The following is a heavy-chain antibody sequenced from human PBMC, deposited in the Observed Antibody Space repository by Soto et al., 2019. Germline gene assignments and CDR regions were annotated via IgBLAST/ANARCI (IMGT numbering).Heavy chain of an antibody. CDR1: GFTFSSYA. CDR2: ISYDGSNK. Sequence: QVQLVESGGGVVQPGRSLRLSCAASGFTFSSYAMHWVRQAPGKGLEWVAVISYDGSNKYYADSVKGRFTISRDNSKNTLYLQMNSLRAEDTAVYYCARDNPMIVVVIMYYFDYWGQGTLVTVSS. CDR3: ARDNPMIVVVIMYYFDY. D-gene: IGHD3-22*01. J-gene: IGHJ4*02. V-gene: IGHV3-30-3*01.